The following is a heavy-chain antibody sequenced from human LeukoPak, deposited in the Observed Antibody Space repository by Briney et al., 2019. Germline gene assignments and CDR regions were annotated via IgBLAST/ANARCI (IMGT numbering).Heavy chain of an antibody. CDR1: GYTFTGYY. CDR2: INPNSGGT. Sequence: ASVKVSCTASGYTFTGYYMHWVRQAPGQGLEWMGWINPNSGGTNYAQKFQGWVTMTRDTSISTAYMELSRLRSDDTAVYYCARGEVVVPAALGGAFDIWGQGTMVTVSS. D-gene: IGHD2-2*01. J-gene: IGHJ3*02. V-gene: IGHV1-2*04. CDR3: ARGEVVVPAALGGAFDI.